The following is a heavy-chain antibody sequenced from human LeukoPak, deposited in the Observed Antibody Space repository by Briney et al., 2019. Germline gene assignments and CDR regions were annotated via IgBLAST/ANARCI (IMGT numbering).Heavy chain of an antibody. Sequence: SETLSLTCTVSGGSISRGVYYWSWIRQHPGKGLEWIGYIYYSGSTYYNPSLKSRVTISVDTSKNQFSLKLSSVTAADTAVYYCARVGSGYSSSSYYYYYMDVWGKGTTVTVSS. CDR1: GGSISRGVYY. CDR2: IYYSGST. CDR3: ARVGSGYSSSSYYYYYMDV. J-gene: IGHJ6*03. V-gene: IGHV4-31*03. D-gene: IGHD6-6*01.